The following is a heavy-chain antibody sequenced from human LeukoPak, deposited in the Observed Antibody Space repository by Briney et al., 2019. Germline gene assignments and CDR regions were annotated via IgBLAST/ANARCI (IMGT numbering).Heavy chain of an antibody. CDR1: GFTFSSYA. D-gene: IGHD4-23*01. Sequence: GGSLRLSCAASGFTFSSYAMSWVRQAPGKGLEWVSTISGGGGTPYYADSVKGRFTISRDNAENSAYLQMNNLGAGDTAVYYCARDDGGNFNDAFDIWGQGTMVTVSS. CDR2: ISGGGGTP. V-gene: IGHV3-23*01. CDR3: ARDDGGNFNDAFDI. J-gene: IGHJ3*02.